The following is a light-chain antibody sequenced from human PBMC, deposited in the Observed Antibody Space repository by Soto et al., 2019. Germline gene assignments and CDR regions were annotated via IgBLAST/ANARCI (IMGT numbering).Light chain of an antibody. Sequence: QSVLTQPPSASGSPVRSVTISCTGTSSDVGGWNYVSWYQQHPGKAPKVMIYEVTKRPSGVPDRFSGSKSGNTASLTVSGLQAEDEADYYCSSYAGSNNFVFGTGTKVTVL. J-gene: IGLJ1*01. CDR1: SSDVGGWNY. CDR2: EVT. CDR3: SSYAGSNNFV. V-gene: IGLV2-8*01.